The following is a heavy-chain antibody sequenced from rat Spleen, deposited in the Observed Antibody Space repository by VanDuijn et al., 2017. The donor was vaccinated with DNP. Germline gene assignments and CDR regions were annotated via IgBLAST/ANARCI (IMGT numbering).Heavy chain of an antibody. V-gene: IGHV5-7*01. D-gene: IGHD1-9*01. J-gene: IGHJ2*01. CDR2: ISYDGYST. CDR1: GFTFSTYN. Sequence: EVQLVESGGGLVQPGTSLKLSCAASGFTFSTYNMAWVRQAPKKGLEWVATISYDGYSTFYRDSVKGRFTISRDNAKSTLYLQMDSLRSEDTATYYCARHYGYNYFDYWGQGVMVTVSS. CDR3: ARHYGYNYFDY.